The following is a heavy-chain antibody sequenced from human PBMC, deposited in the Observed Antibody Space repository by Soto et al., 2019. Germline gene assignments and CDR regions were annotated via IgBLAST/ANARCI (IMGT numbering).Heavy chain of an antibody. D-gene: IGHD3-3*01. V-gene: IGHV1-18*01. CDR1: GFTFKSFG. CDR2: ISANNGNT. CDR3: ARHYFDVWVGSRPHHFSNYYGMDV. Sequence: QVQLVQSGGEVKKPGASVKVSCETSGFTFKSFGFTWVRQAPGLGLEWMGWISANNGNTVYEQKFQGRVTMTTDTSTRTAYMELRSLKSDDTAMYYCARHYFDVWVGSRPHHFSNYYGMDVWGQGTAVTVSS. J-gene: IGHJ6*02.